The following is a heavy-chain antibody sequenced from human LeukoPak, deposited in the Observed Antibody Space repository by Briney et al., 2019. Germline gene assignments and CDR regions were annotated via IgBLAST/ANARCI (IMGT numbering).Heavy chain of an antibody. V-gene: IGHV4-61*01. D-gene: IGHD6-19*01. J-gene: IGHJ4*02. Sequence: RPSETLSLTCTVSGGSVSSGSYYWSWIRQPPGKGLEWIGYIYYSGSTNYNPSLKSRVTISVDTSKNQFSLKLSSVTAADTAVYYCARDLAVAGLYYFDYWGQGTLVTVSS. CDR3: ARDLAVAGLYYFDY. CDR2: IYYSGST. CDR1: GGSVSSGSYY.